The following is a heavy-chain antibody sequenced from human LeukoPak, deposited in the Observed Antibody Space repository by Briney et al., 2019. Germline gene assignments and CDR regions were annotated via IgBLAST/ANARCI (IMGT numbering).Heavy chain of an antibody. CDR2: TYYRSKWYN. Sequence: SQTLSLTCAISGDSVSSNSATWNWIRQSPSRGLEWLGRTYYRSKWYNDYAVSVKSRITINPDTSKNQFSLQLNSVTPEDTAVYYCARGWRTSMVNWFDPWGQGTLVTVSS. J-gene: IGHJ5*02. D-gene: IGHD5-18*01. CDR1: GDSVSSNSAT. V-gene: IGHV6-1*01. CDR3: ARGWRTSMVNWFDP.